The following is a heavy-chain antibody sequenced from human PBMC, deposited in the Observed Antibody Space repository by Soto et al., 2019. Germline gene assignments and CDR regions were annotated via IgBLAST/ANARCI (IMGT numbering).Heavy chain of an antibody. CDR1: GGSFSGYY. D-gene: IGHD6-13*01. Sequence: SETLSLTCAVYGGSFSGYYWSWIRQPPGKGLEWIGEINHSGSTNYNPSLKSRVTISVDTSKNQFSLKLSSVTAADTAVYYCARGRRGAAAGFYFDYWGQGTLVTVSS. V-gene: IGHV4-34*01. CDR3: ARGRRGAAAGFYFDY. J-gene: IGHJ4*02. CDR2: INHSGST.